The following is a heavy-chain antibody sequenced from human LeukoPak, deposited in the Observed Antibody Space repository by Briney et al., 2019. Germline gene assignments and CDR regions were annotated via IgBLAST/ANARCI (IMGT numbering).Heavy chain of an antibody. Sequence: GGSLRLSCAASGFTFSDYSMYWVRQAPGEGLEWVSSISSSSAFIFYADSVKGRFTISRDNAKNSLYLQMDSLRAEDSAIYFCARGGGGNVDYWGQGTLVTVSS. CDR2: ISSSSAFI. D-gene: IGHD4-23*01. CDR1: GFTFSDYS. CDR3: ARGGGGNVDY. V-gene: IGHV3-21*01. J-gene: IGHJ4*02.